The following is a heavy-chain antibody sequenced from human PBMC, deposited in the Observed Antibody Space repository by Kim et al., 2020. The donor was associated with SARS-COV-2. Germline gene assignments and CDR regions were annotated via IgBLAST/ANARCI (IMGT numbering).Heavy chain of an antibody. D-gene: IGHD3-10*01. CDR1: GGSFSGYY. V-gene: IGHV4-34*01. CDR2: INHSGST. J-gene: IGHJ6*02. CDR3: ARGSVVRGVIISTSYYYHGMDV. Sequence: SETLSLTCAVYGGSFSGYYWSWIRQPPGKGLEWIGEINHSGSTNYNPSLKSRVTISVDTSKNQFSLKLSSVTAADTAVYYCARGSVVRGVIISTSYYYHGMDVWGQGTTDTVSS.